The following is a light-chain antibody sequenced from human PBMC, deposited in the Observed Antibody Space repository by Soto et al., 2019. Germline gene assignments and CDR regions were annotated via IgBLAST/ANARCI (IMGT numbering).Light chain of an antibody. V-gene: IGLV1-44*01. CDR2: SSN. Sequence: QSVLTQPPSASGTPGQRVTISCFGSSSNIGINTVTWYQQLPGTAPKLLIYSSNQRPSGVPARFSGSKSGTSASLAISGLQSEDEADYYCAAWDDSLNGWVFGGGTKLTVL. CDR3: AAWDDSLNGWV. CDR1: SSNIGINT. J-gene: IGLJ3*02.